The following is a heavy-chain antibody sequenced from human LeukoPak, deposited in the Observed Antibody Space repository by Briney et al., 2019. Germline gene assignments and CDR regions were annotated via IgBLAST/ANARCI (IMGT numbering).Heavy chain of an antibody. V-gene: IGHV4-59*08. D-gene: IGHD3-22*01. CDR1: GGSISSYY. Sequence: SETLSLTCTVSGGSISSYYWSWIRQPPGKGLEWIGYIYYSGSTNCNPSLKSRVTISVDTSKNQFSLKLSSVTAADTAVYYCARTYYYDSSVNFDYWGQGTLVTVSS. CDR2: IYYSGST. J-gene: IGHJ4*02. CDR3: ARTYYYDSSVNFDY.